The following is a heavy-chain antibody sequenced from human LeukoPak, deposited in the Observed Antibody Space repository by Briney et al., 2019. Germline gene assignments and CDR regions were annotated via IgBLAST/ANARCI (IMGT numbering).Heavy chain of an antibody. J-gene: IGHJ4*02. V-gene: IGHV4-59*08. Sequence: SETLSLTCTVSGGSISSYYWSWIRQPPGKGLEWIGYIYYSGSTNYNPSLKSRVTISVDTSKNQFSLKLSSVTAADTAVYYCARHSAPPEFNYWGQGTLVTVSS. CDR3: ARHSAPPEFNY. CDR2: IYYSGST. D-gene: IGHD1-14*01. CDR1: GGSISSYY.